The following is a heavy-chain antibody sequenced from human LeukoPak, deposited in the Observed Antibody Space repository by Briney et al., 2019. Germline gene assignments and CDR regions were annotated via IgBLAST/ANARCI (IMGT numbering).Heavy chain of an antibody. CDR3: ARVSQGYYDSSGYYYEGEGYFDY. Sequence: SETLSLTCTVSGGSISSSSYYWGWIRQPPGKGLEWIGSIYYSGSTYYNPSLKSRVTISVDTSKNQFSLKLSSVTAADTAVYYCARVSQGYYDSSGYYYEGEGYFDYWGQGTLVTVSS. CDR2: IYYSGST. CDR1: GGSISSSSYY. J-gene: IGHJ4*02. D-gene: IGHD3-22*01. V-gene: IGHV4-39*07.